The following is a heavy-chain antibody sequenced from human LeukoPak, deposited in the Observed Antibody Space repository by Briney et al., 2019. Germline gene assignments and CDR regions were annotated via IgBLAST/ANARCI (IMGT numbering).Heavy chain of an antibody. V-gene: IGHV1-69*05. CDR1: GGTFSSYA. CDR3: ASPSGGRTYYYDSSGYYLDY. CDR2: IIPIFGTA. J-gene: IGHJ4*02. Sequence: SVKVSCKASGGTFSSYAISWVRQAPGQGLEWMGRIIPIFGTANYAQKFQGRVTITTDESTSTAYMELSSLRSEDTAVYYCASPSGGRTYYYDSSGYYLDYWGQGTLVTVSS. D-gene: IGHD3-22*01.